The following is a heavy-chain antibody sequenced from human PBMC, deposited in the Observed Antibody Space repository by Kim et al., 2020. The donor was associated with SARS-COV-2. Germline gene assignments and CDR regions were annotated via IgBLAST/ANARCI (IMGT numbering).Heavy chain of an antibody. J-gene: IGHJ4*02. V-gene: IGHV3-64D*06. Sequence: GGSLRLSCSASGFTFSSYAMHWVHQAPGKGLEYVSGISTNGGSTYYADSVKDRFIISRDNSRNMLNLQMSSLRSEDTAVHYCVKERTSGWYDFDYWGQGTLVTVSS. CDR2: ISTNGGST. D-gene: IGHD6-19*01. CDR1: GFTFSSYA. CDR3: VKERTSGWYDFDY.